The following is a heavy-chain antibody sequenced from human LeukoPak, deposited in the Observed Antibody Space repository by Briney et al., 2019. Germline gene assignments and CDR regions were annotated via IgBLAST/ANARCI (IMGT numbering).Heavy chain of an antibody. D-gene: IGHD1-26*01. CDR1: GFTFDDYA. CDR2: ISWNSGSI. V-gene: IGHV3-9*01. Sequence: GGSLRLSCAASGFTFDDYAMHWVRQAPGKGLEWVSGISWNSGSIGYADSVKGRFTISRDNAKNSLYLQMNSLRAEDTALYYCAKDMGSFWGQGTLVTVSS. CDR3: AKDMGSF. J-gene: IGHJ1*01.